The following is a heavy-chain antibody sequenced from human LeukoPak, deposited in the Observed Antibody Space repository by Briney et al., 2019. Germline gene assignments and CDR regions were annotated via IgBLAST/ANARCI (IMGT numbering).Heavy chain of an antibody. CDR2: IYHSGGT. V-gene: IGHV4-38-2*02. D-gene: IGHD3-22*01. J-gene: IGHJ4*02. Sequence: SETLSLTCTVSGYSLSSGYYWGWIRPPPGKGLEWIGSIYHSGGTYYNPSLKSRVTISVDTSKNQFSLKLSSVTAADTAVYYCARVGGKVVIRLFDYWGQGTLVTVSS. CDR3: ARVGGKVVIRLFDY. CDR1: GYSLSSGYY.